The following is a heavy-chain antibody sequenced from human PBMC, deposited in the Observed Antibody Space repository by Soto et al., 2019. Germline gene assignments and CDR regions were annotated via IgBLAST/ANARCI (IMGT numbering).Heavy chain of an antibody. Sequence: PSETLSLTCTVSGGSISTYYWSWIRQPPGKGLEWIGYIYYSGSTNYNPSLKSRVTISGDRSKNQLSLKLNSVTAADTAVYYCALVHSGYDAFWYWGQGALVTVSS. J-gene: IGHJ4*02. V-gene: IGHV4-59*01. CDR2: IYYSGST. CDR3: ALVHSGYDAFWY. D-gene: IGHD5-12*01. CDR1: GGSISTYY.